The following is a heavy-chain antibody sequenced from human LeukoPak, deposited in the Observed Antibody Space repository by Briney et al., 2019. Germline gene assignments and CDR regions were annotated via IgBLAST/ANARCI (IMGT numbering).Heavy chain of an antibody. CDR1: GFTVSSNY. D-gene: IGHD3-22*01. V-gene: IGHV3-66*02. J-gene: IGHJ4*02. CDR3: ARDKGYDSSGYYYETGYFDY. CDR2: IYSGGST. Sequence: GRSLRLSCAVSGFTVSSNYMRWVRQAPGKGLEWVSVIYSGGSTYYADSVKGRFTISRDNSKNTLYLQMNSLRAEDTAVYYCARDKGYDSSGYYYETGYFDYWGQGTLVTVSS.